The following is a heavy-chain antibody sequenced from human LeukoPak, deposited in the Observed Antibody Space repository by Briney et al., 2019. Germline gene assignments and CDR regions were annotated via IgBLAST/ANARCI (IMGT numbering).Heavy chain of an antibody. J-gene: IGHJ4*02. CDR1: GFTFDDYG. D-gene: IGHD3-9*01. CDR2: INWNGVST. Sequence: PGGSLRLSCAASGFTFDDYGMSWVRQVPGKGLEWVSDINWNGVSTGYADSVKGRFTISRDNAKNSLYLQMNSLRAEDTALYYCARDLRYFDWLRGNYFDYWGQGTLVTVSS. V-gene: IGHV3-20*04. CDR3: ARDLRYFDWLRGNYFDY.